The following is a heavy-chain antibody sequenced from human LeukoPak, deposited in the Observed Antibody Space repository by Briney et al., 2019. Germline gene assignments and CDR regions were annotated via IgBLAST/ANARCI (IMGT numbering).Heavy chain of an antibody. CDR1: GSSFTNYW. CDR2: IYPGDSDT. D-gene: IGHD3-22*01. CDR3: ASPDYYDSSGYSPGVGY. Sequence: GESLKISCKGSGSSFTNYWIGWVRQMPGKGLEWMGIIYPGDSDTRYSPSFQGQVTISADKSISTAYLQWSSLKASDTAMYYCASPDYYDSSGYSPGVGYWGQGTLVTVSS. J-gene: IGHJ4*02. V-gene: IGHV5-51*01.